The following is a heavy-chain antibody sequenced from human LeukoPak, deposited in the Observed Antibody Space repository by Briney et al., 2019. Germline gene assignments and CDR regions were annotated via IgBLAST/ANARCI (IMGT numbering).Heavy chain of an antibody. J-gene: IGHJ3*02. Sequence: GGSLRLSCAASGFSFSSYAMHWVRQAPGKGLEYVSAISSNGGSTYYANSVKGRFTISRDNSKNTLYLQMGSLRAEDMAVYYCARGGGAFDIWGQGTMVTVSS. V-gene: IGHV3-64*01. CDR2: ISSNGGST. CDR3: ARGGGAFDI. CDR1: GFSFSSYA.